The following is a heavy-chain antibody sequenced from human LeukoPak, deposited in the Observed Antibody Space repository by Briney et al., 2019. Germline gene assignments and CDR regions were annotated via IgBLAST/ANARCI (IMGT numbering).Heavy chain of an antibody. Sequence: GASVKVSCKASGYTFTSYDINWVRQATGQGREWMGWMNPNSGNTGYAQKFQGRVTMTRNTSITTAYMELTSLRSEDTAVYYCGMSSSGPGAYYFDYWGQGTLVTVSS. CDR1: GYTFTSYD. D-gene: IGHD6-19*01. J-gene: IGHJ4*02. CDR2: MNPNSGNT. CDR3: GMSSSGPGAYYFDY. V-gene: IGHV1-8*01.